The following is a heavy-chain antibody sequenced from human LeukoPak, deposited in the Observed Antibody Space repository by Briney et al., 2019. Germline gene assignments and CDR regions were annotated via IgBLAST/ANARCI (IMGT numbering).Heavy chain of an antibody. V-gene: IGHV3-66*01. CDR2: LYSGGST. CDR3: ARDNDYGGYYFVY. D-gene: IGHD4-17*01. CDR1: GFTVSSNY. J-gene: IGHJ4*02. Sequence: GGSLRLSCAASGFTVSSNYMSWVRQAPGKGLEWVSVLYSGGSTYYAGSVKGRFTISRDNSKNTQYLQINSLRAEDTAVYYCARDNDYGGYYFVYWGQGTLVTVSS.